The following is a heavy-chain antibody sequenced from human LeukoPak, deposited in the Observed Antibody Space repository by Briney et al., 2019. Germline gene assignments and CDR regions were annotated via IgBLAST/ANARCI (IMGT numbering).Heavy chain of an antibody. CDR3: ARHARYCSSTSCYRGYYFDY. Sequence: SETLSLTCAVYGGSFSGYYWSWIRQPPGKGLEWIGEINHSGSTNYNPSLKSRVTISVDTSKNQFSLKLSSVTAADTAVYYCARHARYCSSTSCYRGYYFDYWGQGTLVTVSS. D-gene: IGHD2-2*02. CDR1: GGSFSGYY. V-gene: IGHV4-34*01. CDR2: INHSGST. J-gene: IGHJ4*02.